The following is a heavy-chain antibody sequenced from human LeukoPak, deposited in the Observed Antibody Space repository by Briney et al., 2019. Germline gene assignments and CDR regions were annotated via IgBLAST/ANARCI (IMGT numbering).Heavy chain of an antibody. D-gene: IGHD1-26*01. CDR1: GYAFTGYY. CDR3: ARDIRRVVGARFWFDP. V-gene: IGHV1-2*02. Sequence: GASVKVSCKASGYAFTGYYMHWVRQAPGHGLEWMGWINPNSGGTNYAQKFQGRVTMTRDTSLSTAYMELRSLRSDDTAVYYCARDIRRVVGARFWFDPWGQGTLVTVSS. CDR2: INPNSGGT. J-gene: IGHJ5*02.